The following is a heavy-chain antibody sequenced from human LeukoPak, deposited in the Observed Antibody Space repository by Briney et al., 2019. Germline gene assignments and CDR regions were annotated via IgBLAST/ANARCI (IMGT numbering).Heavy chain of an antibody. V-gene: IGHV3-23*01. CDR1: GFTFTGHT. CDR3: AKNGGSQCYSHLDS. CDR2: TSGSGGST. J-gene: IGHJ4*02. D-gene: IGHD2-15*01. Sequence: GGSLRLSCSASGFTFTGHTMTWLRQAPGKGLEWVSGTSGSGGSTYYAGSVKGRFTISRDNSKNTLYLQMNSLRVEDTAVYYCAKNGGSQCYSHLDSWGQGTLVTVSS.